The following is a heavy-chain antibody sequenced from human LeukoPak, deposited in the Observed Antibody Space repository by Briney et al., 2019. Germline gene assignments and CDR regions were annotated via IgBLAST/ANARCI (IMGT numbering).Heavy chain of an antibody. CDR3: ARSQQLGYYYYYYMDV. Sequence: GSLRLSCAASGFTFSSYSMNWVRQAPGKGLEWVSSISSSSSYIYYADSVKGRFTISRDNAKNSLYLQMNSLRAEDTAVYYCARSQQLGYYYYYYMDVWGKGTTVTISS. CDR1: GFTFSSYS. J-gene: IGHJ6*03. V-gene: IGHV3-21*01. D-gene: IGHD6-13*01. CDR2: ISSSSSYI.